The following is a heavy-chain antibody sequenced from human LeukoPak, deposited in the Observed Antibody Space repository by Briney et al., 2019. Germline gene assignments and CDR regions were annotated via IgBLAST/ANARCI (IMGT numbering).Heavy chain of an antibody. CDR2: INSSGGST. D-gene: IGHD2-15*01. J-gene: IGHJ6*04. CDR1: GYTFTSYY. Sequence: ASVKVSCKASGYTFTSYYMHWVRQAPGQGLEWMGIINSSGGSTSYAQKFQGRVTMTRDTSTSTVYMELNSLRAEDTAVYYCARDGVFPVVAATNSYYYYGMDVWGKGTTVTVSS. V-gene: IGHV1-46*01. CDR3: ARDGVFPVVAATNSYYYYGMDV.